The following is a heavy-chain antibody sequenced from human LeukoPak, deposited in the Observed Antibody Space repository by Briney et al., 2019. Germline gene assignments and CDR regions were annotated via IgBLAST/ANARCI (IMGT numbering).Heavy chain of an antibody. V-gene: IGHV3-48*03. CDR3: ARPIAARDY. CDR2: ISSSGTTI. Sequence: GGSLRLSCAASGFTVSSNYMNWVRQAPGKGLEWVSYISSSGTTIYYVDSVKGRFTISRDNAKNSLYLQMNSLRAEDTAVYYCARPIAARDYWGQGTLVTLSS. D-gene: IGHD6-6*01. J-gene: IGHJ4*02. CDR1: GFTVSSNY.